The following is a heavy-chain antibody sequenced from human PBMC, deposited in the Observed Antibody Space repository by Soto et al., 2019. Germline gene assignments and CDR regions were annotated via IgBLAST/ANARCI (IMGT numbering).Heavy chain of an antibody. D-gene: IGHD6-19*01. CDR2: ISYDGSNK. CDR3: AKGGRQWLVTSDFNY. J-gene: IGHJ4*02. CDR1: GFTFSSYG. Sequence: WGSLRLSCAASGFTFSSYGMHCVRQAPGKGLEWVAVISYDGSNKYYADSVKGRFTISRDSSKNTVSLEMTSLRAEDTAVYYCAKGGRQWLVTSDFNYWGRGALVTSPQ. V-gene: IGHV3-30*18.